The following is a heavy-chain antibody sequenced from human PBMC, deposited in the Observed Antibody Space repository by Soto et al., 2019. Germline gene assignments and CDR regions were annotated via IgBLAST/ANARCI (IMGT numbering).Heavy chain of an antibody. V-gene: IGHV3-21*01. CDR3: AREDSIIIPAVSDF. Sequence: GSLRLSCTVSGFAFNNYGISWVRRAPGKGLEWVSSISKSDYTYYPDSVKGRFTISRDNAKNSVSLQMNTLRVEDTAVYYCAREDSIIIPAVSDFWGQGTLVTVLL. CDR1: GFAFNNYG. CDR2: ISKSDYT. D-gene: IGHD2-2*01. J-gene: IGHJ4*02.